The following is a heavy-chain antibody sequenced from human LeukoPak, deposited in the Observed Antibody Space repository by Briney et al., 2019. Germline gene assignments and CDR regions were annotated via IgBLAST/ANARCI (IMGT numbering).Heavy chain of an antibody. Sequence: SETLSLTCTVSGGSISSYYWSWIRQPPGKGLEWIGYIYYSGSTNYNPSLKSRVTISVDTSKNQFSLKLSSVTAADTAVYYCATHGVDTAMATYFDLWGRGTLVTVSS. CDR2: IYYSGST. V-gene: IGHV4-59*08. CDR3: ATHGVDTAMATYFDL. J-gene: IGHJ2*01. D-gene: IGHD5-18*01. CDR1: GGSISSYY.